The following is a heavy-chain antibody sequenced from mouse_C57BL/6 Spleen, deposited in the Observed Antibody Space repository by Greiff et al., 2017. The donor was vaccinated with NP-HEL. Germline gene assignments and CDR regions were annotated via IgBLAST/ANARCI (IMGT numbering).Heavy chain of an antibody. D-gene: IGHD2-4*01. V-gene: IGHV3-6*01. Sequence: EVKLMESGPGLVKPSQSLSLTCSVTGYSITSGYYWNWIRQFPGNQLEWMGYISYDGSNNYNPSLKNRISITRDTSKNQFFLKLNSVTTEDTATYYCARGKDDYDLYYFDYWGQGTTLTVSS. CDR3: ARGKDDYDLYYFDY. CDR1: GYSITSGYY. CDR2: ISYDGSN. J-gene: IGHJ2*01.